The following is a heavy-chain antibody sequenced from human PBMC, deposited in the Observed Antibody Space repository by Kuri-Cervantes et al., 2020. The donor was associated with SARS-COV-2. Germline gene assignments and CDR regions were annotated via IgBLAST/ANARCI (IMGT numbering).Heavy chain of an antibody. CDR3: ARSGPGAISREDGALDI. CDR2: ITPFNGNT. V-gene: IGHV1-45*02. CDR1: GDTFTYRF. J-gene: IGHJ3*02. D-gene: IGHD4/OR15-4a*01. Sequence: SVKVSCKASGDTFTYRFLRWVRQAPGQAPEWMGWITPFNGNTKYAQKFQDRVTITRDRSMNTAYMELSSLRSEDTAMYYCARSGPGAISREDGALDIWGQGTMVTVSS.